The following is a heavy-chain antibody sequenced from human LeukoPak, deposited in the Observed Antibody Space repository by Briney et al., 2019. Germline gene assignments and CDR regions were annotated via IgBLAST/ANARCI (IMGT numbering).Heavy chain of an antibody. D-gene: IGHD2-2*01. J-gene: IGHJ5*02. CDR1: GYRFTSYW. V-gene: IGHV5-51*01. CDR2: IYPGDSDT. CDR3: ARHIGSAEGVDWFDP. Sequence: GGPLKTSFKGSGYRFTSYWIGLVRPMPGKGLEWVGIIYPGDSDTRYSPSFQGQVTISADKSISTAYPQWSSLKASDTAMYYCARHIGSAEGVDWFDPWGQGTLVTVSS.